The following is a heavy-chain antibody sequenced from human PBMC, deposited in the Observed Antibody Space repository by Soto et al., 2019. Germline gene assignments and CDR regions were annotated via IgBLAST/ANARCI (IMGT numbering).Heavy chain of an antibody. D-gene: IGHD6-13*01. CDR2: ISGRGAST. CDR3: AKGVGISAAVPRFDY. V-gene: IGHV3-23*01. J-gene: IGHJ4*02. Sequence: LLLSCAASGFMFSSYVMSLVRQAPGKGLEWVSGISGRGASTYYADSVKGRFTISRDNSKDTLYLQMNSLRAEDTAVYYCAKGVGISAAVPRFDYWGQGTLVTVSS. CDR1: GFMFSSYV.